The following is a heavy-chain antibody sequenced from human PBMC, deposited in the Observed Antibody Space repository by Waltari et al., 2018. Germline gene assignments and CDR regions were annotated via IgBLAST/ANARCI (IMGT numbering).Heavy chain of an antibody. V-gene: IGHV3-48*01. Sequence: EVQLVESGGGLVQPGGSLRLSCAASGFTFSSYSMNWVRQAPGKGLEWVSYISSSSSTIYYADSVKGRFTISRDNAKNSLYLQMNSLRAEDTAVYYCAREWDSSGWPWVDWKNYYYYGMDVWDQGP. CDR3: AREWDSSGWPWVDWKNYYYYGMDV. D-gene: IGHD6-19*01. CDR2: ISSSSSTI. J-gene: IGHJ6*02. CDR1: GFTFSSYS.